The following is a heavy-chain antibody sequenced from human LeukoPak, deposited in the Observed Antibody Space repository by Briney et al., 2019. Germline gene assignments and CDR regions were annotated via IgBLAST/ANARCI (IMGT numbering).Heavy chain of an antibody. CDR1: GFTVSSNY. Sequence: GGSLRLSCAASGFTVSSNYMSWVRQAPGKGLEWVSVIYSGGSTYYADSVKGRFTISRDNSKNTLYLQMNSLRAEDTAVYYCARRYSSRYYYYYGVDVWGQGTTVTVSS. J-gene: IGHJ6*02. V-gene: IGHV3-66*01. CDR2: IYSGGST. CDR3: ARRYSSRYYYYYGVDV. D-gene: IGHD6-13*01.